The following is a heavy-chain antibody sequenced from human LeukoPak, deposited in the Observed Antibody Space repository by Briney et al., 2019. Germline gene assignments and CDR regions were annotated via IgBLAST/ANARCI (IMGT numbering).Heavy chain of an antibody. CDR3: VRDRVDYGDHVFDY. J-gene: IGHJ4*02. CDR1: GFTFSSYW. V-gene: IGHV3-74*01. Sequence: PGGSLRLSCAASGFTFSSYWMHWVRQAPGKGQVWVSRINSDGIITTYADSVKGRFTISRDNAKNTLYLQMNSLRAEDTAVYYCVRDRVDYGDHVFDYWGQGTLVTVSS. CDR2: INSDGIIT. D-gene: IGHD4/OR15-4a*01.